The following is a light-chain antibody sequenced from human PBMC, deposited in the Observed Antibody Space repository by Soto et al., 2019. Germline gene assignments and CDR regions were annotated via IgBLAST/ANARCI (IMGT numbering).Light chain of an antibody. CDR2: GAS. CDR1: QSVLYSSNNKNY. J-gene: IGKJ1*01. CDR3: QHYNSYSEA. V-gene: IGKV4-1*01. Sequence: DIVMTQSPDSLAVSVGESSTITCKSSQSVLYSSNNKNYLAWYQQKLGQAPRLLIYGASTRATGIPARFSGSGSGTEFTLTISSLQSEDFAVYYCQHYNSYSEACGQGTKGDIK.